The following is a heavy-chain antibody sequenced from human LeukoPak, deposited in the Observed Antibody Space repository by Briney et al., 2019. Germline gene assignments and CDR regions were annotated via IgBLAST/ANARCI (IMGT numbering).Heavy chain of an antibody. J-gene: IGHJ5*02. CDR1: AYTFTTYG. V-gene: IGHV1-18*01. CDR2: ISAYNGNT. Sequence: GASVKVSCKASAYTFTTYGISWVRLAPGQGLEWMGWISAYNGNTNYAQQFQGRVTMTTDTSMSTAYMELRSLRSDDTAVYYCARDLIAVRPGWFDPWGQGSLVTVSS. CDR3: ARDLIAVRPGWFDP. D-gene: IGHD6-6*01.